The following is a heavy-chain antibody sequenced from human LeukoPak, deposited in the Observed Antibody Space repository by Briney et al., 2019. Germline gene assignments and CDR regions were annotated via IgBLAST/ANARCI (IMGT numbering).Heavy chain of an antibody. CDR2: ISSSSSYI. J-gene: IGHJ6*03. D-gene: IGHD3-3*01. CDR3: ARARLNDFWSDLFYYMDV. V-gene: IGHV3-21*01. Sequence: GGSLGLSCAASGFTFSSYSMNWVRQAPGKGLEWVSSISSSSSYIYYADSVKGRFTISRDNAKNSLYLQMNSLRAEDTAVYYCARARLNDFWSDLFYYMDVWGKGTTVTVSS. CDR1: GFTFSSYS.